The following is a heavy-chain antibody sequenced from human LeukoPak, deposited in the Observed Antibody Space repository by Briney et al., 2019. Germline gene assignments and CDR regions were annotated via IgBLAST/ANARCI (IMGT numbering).Heavy chain of an antibody. V-gene: IGHV3-53*01. CDR2: IYSDNT. Sequence: NSMSWVRQAPGKGLEWVSFIYSDNTHYSDSVKGRFTISRDNSKNTLYLQMNSLRAEDTAVYYCARRAGAYSHPYDYWGQGTLVTVSS. J-gene: IGHJ4*02. CDR1: NS. CDR3: ARRAGAYSHPYDY. D-gene: IGHD4/OR15-4a*01.